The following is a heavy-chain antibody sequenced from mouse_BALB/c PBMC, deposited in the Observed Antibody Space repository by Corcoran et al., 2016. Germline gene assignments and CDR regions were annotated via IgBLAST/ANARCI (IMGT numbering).Heavy chain of an antibody. D-gene: IGHD1-1*01. CDR2: IDPANGNT. CDR3: ARCYYGSSVDY. J-gene: IGHJ2*01. V-gene: IGHV14-3*02. CDR1: GFNIKDTY. Sequence: EVQLQQSGAELVKPGASVKLSCTASGFNIKDTYMHWVKQRPEQGLEWIGRIDPANGNTKYDPKFQGKATITADTSSNTAYLQLSSLTSEDTGVYYCARCYYGSSVDYWGQGTTLTVSS.